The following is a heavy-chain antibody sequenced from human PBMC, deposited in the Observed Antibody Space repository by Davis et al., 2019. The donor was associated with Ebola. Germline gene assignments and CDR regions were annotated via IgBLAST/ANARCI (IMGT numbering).Heavy chain of an antibody. D-gene: IGHD2-8*01. V-gene: IGHV1-18*01. CDR1: GYTFTSYG. CDR2: ISAYNGNT. CDR3: AADPRMAYYYGMDV. J-gene: IGHJ6*02. Sequence: ASVKVSCKASGYTFTSYGITWVRQAPGQGLEWMGWISAYNGNTNYAQKFQERVTITRDMSTSTAYMELSSLRSEDTAVYYCAADPRMAYYYGMDVWGQGTTVTVSS.